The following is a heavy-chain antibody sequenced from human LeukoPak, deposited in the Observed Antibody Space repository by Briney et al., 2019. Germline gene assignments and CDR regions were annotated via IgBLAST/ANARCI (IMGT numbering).Heavy chain of an antibody. Sequence: PGGSLRLSCAASGFTFSSYAMSWVRQAPGKGLQWVSAISGSGGDTYYADSVKGRFTISRDNSKNTLSLQMNTLRAEDTAIYYCAKDQGVTNYWGQGTLVTVSS. J-gene: IGHJ4*02. CDR3: AKDQGVTNY. D-gene: IGHD3-3*01. V-gene: IGHV3-23*01. CDR1: GFTFSSYA. CDR2: ISGSGGDT.